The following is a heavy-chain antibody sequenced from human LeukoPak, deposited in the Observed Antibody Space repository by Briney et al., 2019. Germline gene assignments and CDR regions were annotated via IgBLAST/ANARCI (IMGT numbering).Heavy chain of an antibody. CDR2: IIPIFGTA. D-gene: IGHD3-22*01. V-gene: IGHV1-69*01. Sequence: GGSLRLSCAASGCTFSSYAISWVRQAPGQGLEWMGGIIPIFGTANYAQKFQGRVTITADESTSTAYMELSSLRSEDTAVYYCSYYYDSSGYYTSYNWFDPWGQGTLVTVSS. CDR3: SYYYDSSGYYTSYNWFDP. CDR1: GCTFSSYA. J-gene: IGHJ5*02.